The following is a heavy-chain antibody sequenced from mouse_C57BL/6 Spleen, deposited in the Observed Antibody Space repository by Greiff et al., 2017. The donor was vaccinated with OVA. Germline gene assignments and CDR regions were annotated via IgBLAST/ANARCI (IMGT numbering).Heavy chain of an antibody. D-gene: IGHD2-13*01. CDR1: GYSFTGYY. V-gene: IGHV1-42*01. J-gene: IGHJ1*03. CDR3: AREGELTRYFDV. CDR2: INPSTGGT. Sequence: DVKLQESGPELVKPGASVKISCKASGYSFTGYYMNWVKQSPEKSLEWIGEINPSTGGTTYNQKFKAKATLTVDKSSSTAYMQLKSLTSEDSAVYYCAREGELTRYFDVWGTGTTVTVSS.